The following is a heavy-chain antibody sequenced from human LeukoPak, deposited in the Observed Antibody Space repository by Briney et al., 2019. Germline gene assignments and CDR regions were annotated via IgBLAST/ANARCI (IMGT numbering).Heavy chain of an antibody. CDR1: GASVNDYY. Sequence: PSETLSLTCTVSGASVNDYYWNWTRHPAGGGLEWIGRMYGSGSTNYNPSLKSRVTMSVDTSKSQFSLKLNSVTAADTAVYYCARGMRLFDYWGQGTLVTVSS. CDR3: ARGMRLFDY. V-gene: IGHV4-4*07. CDR2: MYGSGST. J-gene: IGHJ4*02.